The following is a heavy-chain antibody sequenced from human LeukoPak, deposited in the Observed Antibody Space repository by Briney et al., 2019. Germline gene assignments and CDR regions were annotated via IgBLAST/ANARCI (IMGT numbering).Heavy chain of an antibody. D-gene: IGHD5-24*01. J-gene: IGHJ4*02. CDR3: AMSTDGYNYAYYFDY. V-gene: IGHV1-24*01. CDR2: FDPEDGET. Sequence: ASVKVSCKVSGYTLTELSMHWVRQAPGKGLEWMGGFDPEDGETIYAQKFQGRVTMTEDTSTDTAYMELSSLRSEDTAVYYCAMSTDGYNYAYYFDYWGQGTLVTVSS. CDR1: GYTLTELS.